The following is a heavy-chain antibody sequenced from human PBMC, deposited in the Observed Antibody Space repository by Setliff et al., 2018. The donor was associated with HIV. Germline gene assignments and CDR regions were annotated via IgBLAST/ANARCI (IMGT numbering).Heavy chain of an antibody. V-gene: IGHV1-18*04. CDR3: ARGVGAAGDY. J-gene: IGHJ4*02. CDR1: GYTFTSYG. CDR2: TYIGAT. D-gene: IGHD1-26*01. Sequence: ASVKVSCKASGYTFTSYGMNWVRQAPGQGLEWMGWTYIGATNYAQKFRDRLTVTTDTSTSTAYMELRSLSPDDTAVYYCARGVGAAGDYRGQGTQVTVSS.